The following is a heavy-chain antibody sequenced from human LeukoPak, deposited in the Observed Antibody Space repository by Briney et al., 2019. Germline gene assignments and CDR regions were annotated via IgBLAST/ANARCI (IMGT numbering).Heavy chain of an antibody. CDR1: GGSISSSSYY. D-gene: IGHD3-3*01. V-gene: IGHV4-39*07. Sequence: PSETLSLTCTVSGGSISSSSYYWGWIRQPPGKGLEWIGSIYYSGSTNYNPSLKSRVTISVDTSKNQFSLKLSSVTAADTAVYYCAFWSGYYTGGVSGMDVWGQGTTVTVSS. CDR2: IYYSGST. CDR3: AFWSGYYTGGVSGMDV. J-gene: IGHJ6*02.